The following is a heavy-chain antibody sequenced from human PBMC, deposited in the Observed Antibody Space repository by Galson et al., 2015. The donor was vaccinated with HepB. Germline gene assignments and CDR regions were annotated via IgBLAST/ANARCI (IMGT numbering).Heavy chain of an antibody. J-gene: IGHJ6*02. CDR2: ISYDGSNK. V-gene: IGHV3-30-3*01. CDR1: GFTFSSYA. D-gene: IGHD2-2*01. Sequence: SLRLSCAASGFTFSSYAMHWVRQAPGKGLEWVAVISYDGSNKYYADSVKGRFTISRDNSKNTLYLQMNSLRAEDTAVYYCARDIEGVPAANGPFYGMDVWGQGTTVTVSS. CDR3: ARDIEGVPAANGPFYGMDV.